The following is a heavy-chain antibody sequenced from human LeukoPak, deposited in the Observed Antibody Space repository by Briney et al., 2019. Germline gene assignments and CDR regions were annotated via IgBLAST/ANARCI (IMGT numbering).Heavy chain of an antibody. Sequence: PETLSLTCAVYGGSFSGYYWSWIRQPPGKGLEWIGEINHSGSTNYNPSLKSRVTISVDTSKNQFSLKLSSVTAADTAVYYCARGYYYDSSGYPQFDYWGQGTLVTVSS. J-gene: IGHJ4*02. D-gene: IGHD3-22*01. CDR2: INHSGST. V-gene: IGHV4-34*01. CDR1: GGSFSGYY. CDR3: ARGYYYDSSGYPQFDY.